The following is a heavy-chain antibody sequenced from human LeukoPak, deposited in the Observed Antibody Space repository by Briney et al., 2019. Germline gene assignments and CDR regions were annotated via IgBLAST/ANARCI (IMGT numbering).Heavy chain of an antibody. CDR3: AKTRTNYDIFTGDFDY. Sequence: PGGSPRLSCEASGFTFSSYGMSWVRQASGKGLEWVSGISVSGGNTFYADSVKGRFTISRDNSKNTLYLQMNSMRAEDTAVYYCAKTRTNYDIFTGDFDYWGQGTLVTVSS. CDR1: GFTFSSYG. D-gene: IGHD3-9*01. CDR2: ISVSGGNT. J-gene: IGHJ4*02. V-gene: IGHV3-23*01.